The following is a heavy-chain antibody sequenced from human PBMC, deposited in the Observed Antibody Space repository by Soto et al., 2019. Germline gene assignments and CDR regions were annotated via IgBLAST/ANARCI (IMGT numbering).Heavy chain of an antibody. J-gene: IGHJ6*02. CDR1: GGTFSNYA. V-gene: IGHV1-69*11. D-gene: IGHD5-12*01. CDR3: ARCGPTILGYFYGMDV. CDR2: IIPFLGTS. Sequence: QVQLVQSGAEVKKPGSSVKVSCKASGGTFSNYAVSWVRQAPGQGLEWMGGIIPFLGTSSHAQKFQGRVTITADESTSTVCMEVSSLRSDDTAVYYCARCGPTILGYFYGMDVWGQGTTVTVSS.